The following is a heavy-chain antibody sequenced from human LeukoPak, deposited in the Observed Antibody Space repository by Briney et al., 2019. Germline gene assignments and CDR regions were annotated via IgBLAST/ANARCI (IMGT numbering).Heavy chain of an antibody. D-gene: IGHD3-3*01. CDR3: ARDTNSNFWSGYWLFDP. V-gene: IGHV4-30-2*01. CDR1: GGSISSGGYY. Sequence: TLSLTCTVSGGSISSGGYYWSWIRQPPGKGLEWIGYIYHSGSTYYNPSLKSRVTISVDRSKNQFSLKLSSVTAADTAVYYCARDTNSNFWSGYWLFDPWGQGTLVTVSS. CDR2: IYHSGST. J-gene: IGHJ5*02.